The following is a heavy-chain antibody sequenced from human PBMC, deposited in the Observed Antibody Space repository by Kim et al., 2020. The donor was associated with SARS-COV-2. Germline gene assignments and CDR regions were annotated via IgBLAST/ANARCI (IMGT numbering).Heavy chain of an antibody. D-gene: IGHD1-26*01. CDR3: ARVGATRSGYYYYGMDV. CDR1: GYSFTSYW. V-gene: IGHV5-51*01. J-gene: IGHJ6*02. CDR2: IYPGDSDT. Sequence: GESLKISCKGSGYSFTSYWIGWVRQMPGKGLEWMGIIYPGDSDTRYSPSFQGQVTISADKSISTAYLQWSSLKASDTAMYYCARVGATRSGYYYYGMDVWGQGTTVTVSS.